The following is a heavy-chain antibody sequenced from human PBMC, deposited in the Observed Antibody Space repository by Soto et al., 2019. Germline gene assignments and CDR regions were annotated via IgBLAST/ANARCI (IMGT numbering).Heavy chain of an antibody. CDR2: IYWDDDQ. Sequence: QITLKESGPTLVKPTQTLTLTCTVSGFSLSGDGVGVGWIRQPPGKALEWLALIYWDDDQRYSPSLKTRLTITKDTSKNQVVLTMTSMDPVDTATYYCAHAYGGTSWPNDAFDIWGQGTVVTVSS. V-gene: IGHV2-5*02. CDR1: GFSLSGDGVG. D-gene: IGHD2-21*01. J-gene: IGHJ3*02. CDR3: AHAYGGTSWPNDAFDI.